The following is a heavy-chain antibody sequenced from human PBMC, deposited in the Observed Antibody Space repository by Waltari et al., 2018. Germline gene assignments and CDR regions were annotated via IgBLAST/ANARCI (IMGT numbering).Heavy chain of an antibody. Sequence: VSGGSISSYYWSWIRQPPGKGLEWIGYIYYSGSTNYNPSLKSRVTISVDTSKNQFSLKLSSVTAADTAVYYCARDSKNADSWAFDIWGQGTMVTVSS. V-gene: IGHV4-59*01. CDR3: ARDSKNADSWAFDI. D-gene: IGHD4-4*01. CDR1: GGSISSYY. CDR2: IYYSGST. J-gene: IGHJ3*02.